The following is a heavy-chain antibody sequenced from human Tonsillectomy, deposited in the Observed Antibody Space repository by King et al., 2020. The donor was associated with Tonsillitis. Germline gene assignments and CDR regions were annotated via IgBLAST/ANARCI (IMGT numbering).Heavy chain of an antibody. CDR1: GFTFSSYS. D-gene: IGHD3-10*01. Sequence: VQLVESGGGWVQPGGSLRLSCAASGFTFSSYSMNWVRQAPGKGLEWVSYISSSRSTNYYADSVKGRFTITRDHAKNSLYLQMNSLRAEDTAVYYCARDPRGSGSYFDYWGQGTLVTVSS. CDR2: ISSSRSTN. V-gene: IGHV3-48*01. CDR3: ARDPRGSGSYFDY. J-gene: IGHJ4*02.